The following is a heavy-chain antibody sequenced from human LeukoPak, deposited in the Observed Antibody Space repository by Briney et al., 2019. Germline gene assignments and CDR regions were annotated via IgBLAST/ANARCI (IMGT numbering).Heavy chain of an antibody. CDR1: GYTLTELS. D-gene: IGHD3-16*01. J-gene: IGHJ4*02. Sequence: ASVKVSCKVSGYTLTELSTHWVRQAPGKGLEWMGGFDPEDGETIYAQKFQGRVTMTEDTSTDTAYMELSSLRSEDTAVYYCATVDVWGYYFDYWGQGTLVTVSS. V-gene: IGHV1-24*01. CDR3: ATVDVWGYYFDY. CDR2: FDPEDGET.